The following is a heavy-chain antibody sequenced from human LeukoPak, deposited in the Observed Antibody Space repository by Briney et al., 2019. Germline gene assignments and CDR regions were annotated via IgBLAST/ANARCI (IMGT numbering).Heavy chain of an antibody. Sequence: GKSLRLSCAASGFTFSDFGMHWVRQAPGKGLEWVAVIWYAGSNEFYADSVKGRVTISRDNSKNTVYLQMNSLRAEDTAVYYCAKDGTTGTQNYYYYYGMDVWGQGTTVTVSS. CDR1: GFTFSDFG. J-gene: IGHJ6*02. D-gene: IGHD1-1*01. V-gene: IGHV3-30*18. CDR2: IWYAGSNE. CDR3: AKDGTTGTQNYYYYYGMDV.